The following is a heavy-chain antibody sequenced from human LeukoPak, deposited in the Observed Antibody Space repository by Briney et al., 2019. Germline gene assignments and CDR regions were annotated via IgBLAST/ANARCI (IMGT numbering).Heavy chain of an antibody. J-gene: IGHJ4*02. CDR2: INPNSGGT. CDR1: GCTFTGYY. CDR3: ARDTLYDSSGYYYPRFDY. Sequence: ASVKVSCKASGCTFTGYYMHWVRQAPGQGLEWMGRINPNSGGTNYAQKFQGRVTMTRDTSISTAYMELSRLRSDDTAVYYCARDTLYDSSGYYYPRFDYWGQGTLVTVSS. V-gene: IGHV1-2*06. D-gene: IGHD3-22*01.